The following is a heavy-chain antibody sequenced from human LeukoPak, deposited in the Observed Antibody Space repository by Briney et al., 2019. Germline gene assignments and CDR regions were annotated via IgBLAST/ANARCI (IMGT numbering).Heavy chain of an antibody. Sequence: ASVKVSCKASGYTFTSYGISWVRQAPGQGLEWMGWISAYNGNTNYAQKFQGRVTMTTDTSTSTAYMELRSLRSDDTAVYYCARLCSSTSCYPHYYYGMDVWGKGTTVTVSS. J-gene: IGHJ6*04. CDR1: GYTFTSYG. D-gene: IGHD2-2*01. CDR2: ISAYNGNT. CDR3: ARLCSSTSCYPHYYYGMDV. V-gene: IGHV1-18*04.